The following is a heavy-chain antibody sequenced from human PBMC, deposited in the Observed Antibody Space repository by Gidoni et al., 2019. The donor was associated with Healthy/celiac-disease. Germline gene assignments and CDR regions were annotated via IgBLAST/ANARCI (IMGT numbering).Heavy chain of an antibody. V-gene: IGHV3-64*01. D-gene: IGHD3-22*01. J-gene: IGHJ4*02. CDR3: ARTEYYYDSSGYGLGFDY. Sequence: EVQLVESGGGLVQPGGSLRLSCAASGFTFSSYAMHWVRQAPGKGLEYVSAISSNGGSTYYANSVKGRFTISRDNSKNTLYLQMGSLRAEDMAVYYCARTEYYYDSSGYGLGFDYWGQGTLVTVSS. CDR2: ISSNGGST. CDR1: GFTFSSYA.